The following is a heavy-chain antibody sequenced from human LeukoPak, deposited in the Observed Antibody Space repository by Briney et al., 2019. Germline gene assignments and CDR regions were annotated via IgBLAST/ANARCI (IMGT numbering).Heavy chain of an antibody. CDR2: IYYSGST. Sequence: LRLSCAASGFTFSNYEMNWIRQPPGKGLEWIGSIYYSGSTYYNPSPKSRVTISVDTSKNQFSLRLSSVTAADTAVYYSARPYLRGTVVNNWFDPWGQGTLVTVSS. J-gene: IGHJ5*02. V-gene: IGHV4-39*01. CDR1: GFTFSNYE. D-gene: IGHD4-23*01. CDR3: ARPYLRGTVVNNWFDP.